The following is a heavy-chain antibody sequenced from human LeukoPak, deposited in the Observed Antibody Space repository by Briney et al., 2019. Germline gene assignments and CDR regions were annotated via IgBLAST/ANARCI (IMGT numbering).Heavy chain of an antibody. CDR1: GGSVNSGNYY. CDR2: IYDSGST. Sequence: SETLSLTCTVSGGSVNSGNYYWSWIRQPPGKGLEWIGYIYDSGSTKYNPSLKSRVTISEDTSKNQFSLKLRFVTAADTAVYYCARAPEVYDSISYGGGWLDPWGQGIRVTVSS. D-gene: IGHD3-22*01. V-gene: IGHV4-61*01. J-gene: IGHJ5*02. CDR3: ARAPEVYDSISYGGGWLDP.